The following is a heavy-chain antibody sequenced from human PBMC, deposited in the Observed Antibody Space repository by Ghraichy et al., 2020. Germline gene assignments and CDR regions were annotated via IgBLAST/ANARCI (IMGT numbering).Heavy chain of an antibody. J-gene: IGHJ4*02. V-gene: IGHV4-34*01. Sequence: SETLSLTCAVYGGSFSGYYWSWIRQPPGKGLEWIGEINHSGSTNYNPSLKSRVTISVDTSKNQFSLKLSSVTAADTAVYYCARGRPADYDILTGYYTGGPFDYWGQGTLVTVSS. CDR2: INHSGST. D-gene: IGHD3-9*01. CDR3: ARGRPADYDILTGYYTGGPFDY. CDR1: GGSFSGYY.